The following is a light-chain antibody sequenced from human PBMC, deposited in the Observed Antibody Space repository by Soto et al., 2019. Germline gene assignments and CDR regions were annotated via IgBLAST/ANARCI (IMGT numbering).Light chain of an antibody. V-gene: IGLV3-1*01. J-gene: IGLJ2*01. CDR1: ELGSKN. CDR2: QDK. Sequence: SYELTQPPSVSVSPGQTASIPCSGDELGSKNAFWYHQKPGQSPLLVIYQDKKRPSGIPERFSGSNSGNTATLTISGTQPMDEADYYCQTWDTRTAVFGGGTKLTVL. CDR3: QTWDTRTAV.